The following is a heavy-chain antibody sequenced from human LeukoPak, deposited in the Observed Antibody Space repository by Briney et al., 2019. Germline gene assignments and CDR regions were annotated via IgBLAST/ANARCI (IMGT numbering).Heavy chain of an antibody. D-gene: IGHD3-9*01. J-gene: IGHJ4*02. CDR3: AKWGDYDVLTGYYVSDY. V-gene: IGHV3-23*01. Sequence: GGSLKLSCAASGFTFSNYAMSWVRQAPGKGLEWVSAITGSGGNTYYADSVKGRFTISRGNSKNTVFLQMNSLRAEDTAVYYCAKWGDYDVLTGYYVSDYWGQGTLVTVSS. CDR2: ITGSGGNT. CDR1: GFTFSNYA.